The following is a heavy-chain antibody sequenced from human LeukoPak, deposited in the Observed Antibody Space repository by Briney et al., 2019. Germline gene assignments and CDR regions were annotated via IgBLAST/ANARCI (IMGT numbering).Heavy chain of an antibody. CDR1: GDSLTTGSYY. Sequence: SETLSLTCTVSGDSLTTGSYYWSWIRQPAGKRLEWIGRIYSSGSTNYNPSLKSRVTISLDSSKNQFSLKLSSVTAADTAVYYCARRKRGSGGPFDYWGQGTLVTVSS. V-gene: IGHV4-61*02. J-gene: IGHJ4*02. D-gene: IGHD6-19*01. CDR2: IYSSGST. CDR3: ARRKRGSGGPFDY.